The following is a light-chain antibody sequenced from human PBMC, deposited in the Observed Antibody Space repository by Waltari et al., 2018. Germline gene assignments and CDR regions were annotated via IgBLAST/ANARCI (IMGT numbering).Light chain of an antibody. Sequence: SYELTQPPSASVSPGQTARITCSGDALPKQYAYWYHQKQGQAPVLVIYKGIERPSGIPERFSGSSSGTTVTLTISGVQAEDEADYYCQSADSSGTRVFGGGTKLTVL. CDR1: ALPKQY. J-gene: IGLJ3*02. CDR2: KGI. CDR3: QSADSSGTRV. V-gene: IGLV3-25*03.